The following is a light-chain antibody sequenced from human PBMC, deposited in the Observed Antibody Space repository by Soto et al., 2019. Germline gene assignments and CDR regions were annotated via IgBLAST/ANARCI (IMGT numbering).Light chain of an antibody. V-gene: IGLV2-14*01. J-gene: IGLJ1*01. Sequence: ALTQPASVSGSPGQSITISCTGTSSDVGGYKFVSWYQQHPGKAPKLMIYEVNNRPSGVSNRFSGSKSGNTASLTISGLQAEDEADYYCSSYTTSSTLEVFGTGTKVTVL. CDR1: SSDVGGYKF. CDR3: SSYTTSSTLEV. CDR2: EVN.